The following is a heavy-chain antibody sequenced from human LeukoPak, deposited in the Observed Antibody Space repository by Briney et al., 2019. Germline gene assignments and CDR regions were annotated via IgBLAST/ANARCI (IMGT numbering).Heavy chain of an antibody. D-gene: IGHD3-22*01. CDR1: GFTFSSYG. J-gene: IGHJ3*02. CDR3: AKDKQTYYYDSSGYPI. Sequence: PGGSLRLSCAASGFTFSSYGMHWVRQAPGKGLEWVAFIRYDGSNKYYADSVKGRFTISRDNSKNTLYLQMNSLRAEDTAVYYCAKDKQTYYYDSSGYPIWGQGTMVTVSS. CDR2: IRYDGSNK. V-gene: IGHV3-30*02.